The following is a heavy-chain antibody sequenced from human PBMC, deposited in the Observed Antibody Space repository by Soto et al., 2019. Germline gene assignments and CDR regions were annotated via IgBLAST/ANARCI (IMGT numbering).Heavy chain of an antibody. Sequence: PGGSLRLSCAASGFTFGSYWMNWVHQAPGKGLVWVSRIDSDGSSTTYADSVKGRFTTSRDNAKNTLYLQMSSLRVEDTAVYYCARGRPYGMDVWGQGTTVTVSS. CDR1: GFTFGSYW. CDR2: IDSDGSST. CDR3: ARGRPYGMDV. J-gene: IGHJ6*02. V-gene: IGHV3-74*01.